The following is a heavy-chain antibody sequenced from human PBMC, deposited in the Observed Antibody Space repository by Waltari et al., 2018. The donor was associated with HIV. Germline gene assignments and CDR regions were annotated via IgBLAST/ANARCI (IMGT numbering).Heavy chain of an antibody. CDR3: ARTSNYYDSSGYYAY. V-gene: IGHV1-69*01. D-gene: IGHD3-22*01. CDR1: GAPFSTSA. J-gene: IGHJ4*02. CDR2: IIPIFGTA. Sequence: QVQLVQSGAEVKKPASSVKVSSKASGAPFSTSAITWVRQAPGQGLEGMGGIIPIFGTANYAQKFQGRVTITADESTSTAYMELSSLRSEDTAVYYCARTSNYYDSSGYYAYWGQGTLVTVSS.